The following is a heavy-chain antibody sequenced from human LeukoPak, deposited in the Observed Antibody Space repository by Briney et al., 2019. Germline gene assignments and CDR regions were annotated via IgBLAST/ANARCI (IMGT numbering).Heavy chain of an antibody. J-gene: IGHJ4*02. CDR2: IYPGDSDT. V-gene: IGHV5-51*01. D-gene: IGHD6-13*01. CDR1: GYSFTSYW. Sequence: GESLKISCKGSGYSFTSYWIGWVRQMPGKGLEWMGIIYPGDSDTRYNPSFQGQVTISADKSISTAYLQWSSLKASDTAIYYCARGIAAAAVTKFDYWRQGTLVTVSS. CDR3: ARGIAAAAVTKFDY.